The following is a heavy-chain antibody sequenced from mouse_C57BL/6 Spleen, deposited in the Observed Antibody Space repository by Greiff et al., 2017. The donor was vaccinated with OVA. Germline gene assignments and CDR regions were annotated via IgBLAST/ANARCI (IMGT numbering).Heavy chain of an antibody. D-gene: IGHD2-3*01. Sequence: QVQLQQPGAELVKPGASVKLSCKASGYTFTSYWMHWVKQRPGQGLEWIGMIHPNSGSTNYNEKFKSKATLTVVKSSSTAYMQLSSLTSEDSAVYYCANDGYSLYAMDYWGQGTSVTVSS. CDR3: ANDGYSLYAMDY. V-gene: IGHV1-64*01. CDR2: IHPNSGST. CDR1: GYTFTSYW. J-gene: IGHJ4*01.